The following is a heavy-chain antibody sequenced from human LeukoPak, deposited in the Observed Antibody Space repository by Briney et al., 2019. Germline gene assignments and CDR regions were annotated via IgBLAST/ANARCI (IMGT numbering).Heavy chain of an antibody. Sequence: SETLCLTCTESGGSISSYYWCWIREPAGKGLEWSWRIYTSGSTNYNPSLKSRVTMSVDTSKNQFSLKLSSVNAADTAVYYCARELRYFDWLLDRNYYYYYMDVWGKGTTVTISS. CDR2: IYTSGST. J-gene: IGHJ6*03. V-gene: IGHV4-4*07. D-gene: IGHD3-9*01. CDR3: ARELRYFDWLLDRNYYYYYMDV. CDR1: GGSISSYY.